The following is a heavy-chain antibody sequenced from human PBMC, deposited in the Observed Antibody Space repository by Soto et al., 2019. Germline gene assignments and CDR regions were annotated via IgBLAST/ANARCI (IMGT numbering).Heavy chain of an antibody. V-gene: IGHV4-39*01. Sequence: TSETLSLTCTVSGGSVSSSSYYWGWVRQPPGKGLEWIGSVYYSGSTYYNPSLESRVTISVDKSKNQFSLKLMSLSAADTAVYYCGSLERLATISYYFDYWGQGALVTVS. J-gene: IGHJ4*02. CDR2: VYYSGST. CDR1: GGSVSSSSYY. CDR3: GSLERLATISYYFDY. D-gene: IGHD1-1*01.